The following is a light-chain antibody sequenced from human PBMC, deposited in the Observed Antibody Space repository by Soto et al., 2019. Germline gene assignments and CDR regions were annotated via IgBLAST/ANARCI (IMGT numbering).Light chain of an antibody. CDR1: QSFSSE. J-gene: IGKJ4*01. Sequence: EIVMTQSPATLSVSPGERVTLSCRASQSFSSELAWYQQKPGQAPRLLIYSASNRATGVPVRFSGTGSGTEFTLTIGSLQSEDFATYYCQQYNDWPLTFGGGTKVEIK. CDR2: SAS. CDR3: QQYNDWPLT. V-gene: IGKV3-15*01.